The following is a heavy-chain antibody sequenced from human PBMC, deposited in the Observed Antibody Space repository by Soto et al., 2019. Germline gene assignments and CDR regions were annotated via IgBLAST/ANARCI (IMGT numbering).Heavy chain of an antibody. CDR2: ISYDGSNK. V-gene: IGHV3-30*18. CDR3: AKEAPNIVVVPAAIDY. J-gene: IGHJ4*02. D-gene: IGHD2-2*01. Sequence: GGSLRLSCAASGFTFSSYGMHWVRQAPGKGLEWVAVISYDGSNKYYADSVKGRFTISRDNSKNTLYLQMNSLRAEDTAVYYCAKEAPNIVVVPAAIDYWGQGTLVTVSS. CDR1: GFTFSSYG.